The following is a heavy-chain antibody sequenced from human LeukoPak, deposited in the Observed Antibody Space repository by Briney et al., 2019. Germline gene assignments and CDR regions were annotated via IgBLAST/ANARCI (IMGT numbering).Heavy chain of an antibody. CDR2: INSDGSST. V-gene: IGHV3-74*01. CDR1: GFTFSSHW. D-gene: IGHD2-2*01. Sequence: GGSLRLSCAASGFTFSSHWMHWVRQAPGKGLEWVSRINSDGSSTTYADSVKGRFTISRDNAKNTLYLQMNSLRAEDTAVYYCARTVRVEDAFDIWGQGTMVTVSS. J-gene: IGHJ3*02. CDR3: ARTVRVEDAFDI.